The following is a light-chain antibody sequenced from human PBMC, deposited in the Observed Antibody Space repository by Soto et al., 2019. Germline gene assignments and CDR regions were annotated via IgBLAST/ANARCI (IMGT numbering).Light chain of an antibody. Sequence: IVLTQSPATLSLSPGDRATLSCRASQSIGSFLAWFQQKPGQPPNLLIYDASNRANGIPARFTGSGSGTDFTLTISSLEPDDFAIYYCQQRSDSPTAYTFGPGTKLEIK. J-gene: IGKJ2*01. CDR1: QSIGSF. CDR2: DAS. V-gene: IGKV3-11*01. CDR3: QQRSDSPTAYT.